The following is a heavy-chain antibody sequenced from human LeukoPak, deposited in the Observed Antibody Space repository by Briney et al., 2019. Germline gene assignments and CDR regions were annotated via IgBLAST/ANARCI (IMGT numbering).Heavy chain of an antibody. J-gene: IGHJ4*02. D-gene: IGHD2-8*01. CDR1: AFILRGHW. CDR2: LKEDGSES. V-gene: IGHV3-7*03. CDR3: ARDLGYCTNGVCHTRVDY. Sequence: GGSLRLSCERSAFILRGHWMIWVRDTTGEGREWVASLKEDGSESQYVDSVKGRFSISRDNTKGSLFLQLNSLRAEDTAVYYCARDLGYCTNGVCHTRVDYWGQGTLVAVSS.